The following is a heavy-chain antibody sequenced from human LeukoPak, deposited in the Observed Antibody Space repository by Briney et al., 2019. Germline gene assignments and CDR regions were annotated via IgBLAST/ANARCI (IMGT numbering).Heavy chain of an antibody. CDR2: ISAYNGNT. D-gene: IGHD5-18*01. CDR1: GYTFTSYG. CDR3: ARGAYRYDFLFDH. Sequence: ASVKVSCKAAGYTFTSYGISWVRQAPGQGLEWMGWISAYNGNTDYAQKLQGRVTMTTDKSTSTAYMELRSLRSDETAVYYCARGAYRYDFLFDHWGQGTLVTVSS. V-gene: IGHV1-18*01. J-gene: IGHJ4*02.